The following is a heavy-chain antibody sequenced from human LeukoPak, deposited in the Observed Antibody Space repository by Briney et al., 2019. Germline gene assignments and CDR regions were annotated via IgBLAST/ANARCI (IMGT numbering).Heavy chain of an antibody. CDR2: ISNNGGYT. Sequence: PGGSLRLSCAASGFTFSSSAMSWVRQAPGKGLEWVSAISNNGGYTYYADSVQGRFTISRDNSKSTLCLQMNSLRAEDTAVYYCAKQLGYCSDGSCSSRPFAYWGQGTLVTVSS. V-gene: IGHV3-23*01. CDR3: AKQLGYCSDGSCSSRPFAY. CDR1: GFTFSSSA. D-gene: IGHD2-15*01. J-gene: IGHJ4*02.